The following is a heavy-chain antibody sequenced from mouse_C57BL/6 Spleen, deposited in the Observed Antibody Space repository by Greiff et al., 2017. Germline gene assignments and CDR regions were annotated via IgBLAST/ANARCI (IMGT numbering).Heavy chain of an antibody. V-gene: IGHV5-17*01. J-gene: IGHJ3*01. CDR2: ISSGSSTI. CDR1: GFTFSDYG. Sequence: EVQLMESGGGLVKPGGSLKLSCAASGFTFSDYGMHWVRQAPEKGLEWVAYISSGSSTIYYADTLKGRFTISRDNAKNTLFLQMTSLRSEDTAMYYCARPGFAYWGQGTLVTVSA. CDR3: ARPGFAY.